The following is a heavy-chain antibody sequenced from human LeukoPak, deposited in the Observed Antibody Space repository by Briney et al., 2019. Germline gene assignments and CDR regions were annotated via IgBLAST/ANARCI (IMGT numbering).Heavy chain of an antibody. J-gene: IGHJ5*02. CDR3: AREDGCSGGSCYRRTEGWFDP. Sequence: SETLSLTCTVSGGSISSSSYYWGWIRQPPGKGLEWIGSIYYSGSTYYNPSLKSRVTISVDTSKNQFSLKLSSVTAADTAVYYCAREDGCSGGSCYRRTEGWFDPWGQGTLVTVSS. CDR2: IYYSGST. CDR1: GGSISSSSYY. V-gene: IGHV4-39*07. D-gene: IGHD2-15*01.